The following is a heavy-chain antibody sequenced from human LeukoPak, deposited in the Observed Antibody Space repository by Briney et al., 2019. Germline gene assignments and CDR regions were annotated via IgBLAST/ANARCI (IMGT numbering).Heavy chain of an antibody. V-gene: IGHV3-48*02. D-gene: IGHD3-9*01. CDR2: IRTTAEGAKYA. CDR3: ATDQRYAFDY. J-gene: IGHJ4*02. CDR1: GFSFTDYP. Sequence: GGPLRLSCATSGFSFTDYPVNWVRQATGRGVEWISNIRTTAEGAKYAYYADSVKGRVTISRDDGKNTLYLHMNSLRDDDTAVYYCATDQRYAFDYWGQGILVTVSS.